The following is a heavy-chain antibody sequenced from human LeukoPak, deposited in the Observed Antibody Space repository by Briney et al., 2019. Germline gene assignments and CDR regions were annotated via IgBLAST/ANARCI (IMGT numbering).Heavy chain of an antibody. CDR1: GFTLSSYA. V-gene: IGHV3-23*01. J-gene: IGHJ5*02. CDR2: ISVSGNT. Sequence: PGGSLRLSCAASGFTLSSYAMSWVRQGPGKGLEWVSAISVSGNTYHADSVKGRFTISRDSSKNTLYLQMNSLRAEDTALYYCAKGYSSSWYLFLHQPKNWFDPWGQGTLVTVSS. D-gene: IGHD6-13*01. CDR3: AKGYSSSWYLFLHQPKNWFDP.